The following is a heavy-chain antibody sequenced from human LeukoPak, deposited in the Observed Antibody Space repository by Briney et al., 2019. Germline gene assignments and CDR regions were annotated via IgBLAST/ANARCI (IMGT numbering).Heavy chain of an antibody. V-gene: IGHV4-61*02. CDR1: GDSISNAAYY. CDR2: IYPSGST. Sequence: PSETLSLTCTVSGDSISNAAYYWSWIRQPAGKGLEWIGRIYPSGSTNYNPSLKSRVTISVDTSKNQFSLKLSSVTAADTAIYYCARDGRAGSLFAYWGQGTLVTVSS. CDR3: ARDGRAGSLFAY. D-gene: IGHD6-19*01. J-gene: IGHJ4*02.